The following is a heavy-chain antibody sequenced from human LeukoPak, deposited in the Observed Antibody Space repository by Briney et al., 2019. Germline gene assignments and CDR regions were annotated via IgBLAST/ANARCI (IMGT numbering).Heavy chain of an antibody. V-gene: IGHV1-2*02. CDR1: GYTFTSYD. Sequence: ASVKVSCKASGYTFTSYDINWVRQATGQGLEWMGWINPNSGGTNYAQKFQGRVTMTRDTSISTVYMELSRLRSDDTAVYYCAREKTTRGALDYWGQGTLVTVSS. CDR2: INPNSGGT. J-gene: IGHJ4*02. CDR3: AREKTTRGALDY. D-gene: IGHD1-14*01.